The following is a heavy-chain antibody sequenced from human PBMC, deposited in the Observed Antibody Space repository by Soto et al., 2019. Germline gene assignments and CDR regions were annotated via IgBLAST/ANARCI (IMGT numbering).Heavy chain of an antibody. CDR3: ARATYHDFWSGYYSTGGMDV. D-gene: IGHD3-3*01. Sequence: PSETLALSSAVWGGSFSGYYWSWIRQPAGKWQEWIGEINHSGSTNYNPSLKSRVTISVDTSKNQFSLKLRSVTAEDTAVYYCARATYHDFWSGYYSTGGMDVRGQGTTVTLS. V-gene: IGHV4-34*01. J-gene: IGHJ6*02. CDR1: GGSFSGYY. CDR2: INHSGST.